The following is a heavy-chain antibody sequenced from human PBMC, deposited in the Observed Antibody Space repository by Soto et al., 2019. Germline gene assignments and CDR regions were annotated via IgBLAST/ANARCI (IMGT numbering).Heavy chain of an antibody. J-gene: IGHJ2*01. CDR2: ISYSGST. D-gene: IGHD2-15*01. V-gene: IGHV4-39*01. Sequence: QLQLQESGPGLVKPSETLSLTCTVSGGSISSSSFYWGWVRQPPGKGLEWIGSISYSGSTYYNPSLKSRVTISVDTSKNQFSLKLTSVAAADTAVYYCPRHAANPNWYFDLWGRGTLVTVSS. CDR3: PRHAANPNWYFDL. CDR1: GGSISSSSFY.